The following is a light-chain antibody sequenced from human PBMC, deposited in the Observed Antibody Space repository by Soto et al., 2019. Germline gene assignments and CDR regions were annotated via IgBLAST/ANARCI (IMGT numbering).Light chain of an antibody. CDR1: QSVSSN. CDR3: QQYGSSPIT. J-gene: IGKJ5*01. V-gene: IGKV3-20*01. CDR2: GAS. Sequence: EIVLTQSPATLSVSPGERATLSCRASQSVSSNLAWYQQKPGQAPRLLIYGASNRATGIPDRFSGSGSGTDFTLTITPLEPEDFAVYFCQQYGSSPITFGQGTRLEIK.